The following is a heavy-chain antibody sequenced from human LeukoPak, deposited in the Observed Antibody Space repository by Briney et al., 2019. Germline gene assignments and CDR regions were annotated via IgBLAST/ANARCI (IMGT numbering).Heavy chain of an antibody. CDR2: INRDGSST. D-gene: IGHD6-19*01. V-gene: IGHV3-74*01. CDR3: ARTSGWLNDAFDI. Sequence: PGGSLRLSCAASGFTVSSNYMSWVRQAPGKGLVWVSRINRDGSSTTYADSVKGRFTISRDNAKNTLYLQMNSLRAEDTAVYYCARTSGWLNDAFDIWGQGTMVTVSS. CDR1: GFTVSSNY. J-gene: IGHJ3*02.